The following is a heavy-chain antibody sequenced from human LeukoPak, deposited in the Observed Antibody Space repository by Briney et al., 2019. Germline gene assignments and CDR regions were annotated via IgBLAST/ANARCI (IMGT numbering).Heavy chain of an antibody. D-gene: IGHD4-23*01. J-gene: IGHJ4*02. CDR2: IRSKAYGGKT. Sequence: GGSLRLSCTASGFTFGDYAMSWVRQAPGKGLDWVGFIRSKAYGGKTEYAASGKGRFTISRDESKSIAYLQRNSLKTEDTAVYYCTSSSSSYRVVTDYWGKGTLVTVSS. V-gene: IGHV3-49*04. CDR1: GFTFGDYA. CDR3: TSSSSSYRVVTDY.